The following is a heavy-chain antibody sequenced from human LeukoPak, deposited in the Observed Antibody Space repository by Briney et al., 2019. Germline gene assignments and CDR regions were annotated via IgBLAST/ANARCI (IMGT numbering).Heavy chain of an antibody. J-gene: IGHJ5*02. CDR1: GFTFNAYD. CDR3: ARDRGSSSSGWFDP. D-gene: IGHD6-13*01. Sequence: GGSLRLSCAASGFTFNAYDMHWVRQAPGKGLEGVAFIRYDGSNKFYADSVKGRFTISRDNSRNTLYLQMKSLRAEDTAVYYCARDRGSSSSGWFDPWGQGTLVTVSS. CDR2: IRYDGSNK. V-gene: IGHV3-30*02.